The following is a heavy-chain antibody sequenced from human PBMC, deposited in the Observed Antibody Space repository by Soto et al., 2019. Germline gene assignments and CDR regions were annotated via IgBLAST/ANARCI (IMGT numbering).Heavy chain of an antibody. CDR2: IYTSGST. J-gene: IGHJ4*02. CDR3: ASTSHARGDRIDY. V-gene: IGHV4-4*07. Sequence: QVQLQESGPGLVKPSETLSLTCTVSGGSISSYYWGWIRQPAGKGLEWIGRIYTSGSTNHNPSLKSRVTMSVDTSKIQFSLKRSSVTAADTAVYYCASTSHARGDRIDYWGQGTLVTVSS. D-gene: IGHD6-6*01. CDR1: GGSISSYY.